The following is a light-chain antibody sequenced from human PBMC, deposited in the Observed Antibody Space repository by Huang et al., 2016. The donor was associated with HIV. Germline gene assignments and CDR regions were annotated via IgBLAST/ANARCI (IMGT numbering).Light chain of an antibody. Sequence: EIVMTQSPATLSVSPGEGATLSCRTSQSVSTHLAWYQHKPGQAPRLLIHGASTRATGVPARFSGRGSGTEFTLTISTLQSEDFAVYYCQQYNSWPPNTFGQGTNLEI. CDR1: QSVSTH. J-gene: IGKJ2*01. CDR2: GAS. V-gene: IGKV3-15*01. CDR3: QQYNSWPPNT.